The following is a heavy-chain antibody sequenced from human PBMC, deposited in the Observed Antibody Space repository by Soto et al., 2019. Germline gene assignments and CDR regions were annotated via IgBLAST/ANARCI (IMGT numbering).Heavy chain of an antibody. D-gene: IGHD2-21*02. Sequence: PGGSLRLSCAASGFTLSSCDMHWVRQAPGKGLEWVAVISLDGNRKNYADSVKGRFTISRDDSKNTLYLQMNSLRAEDTAVYYRSQKGSDDFASWGQGTLVTVSS. CDR1: GFTLSSCD. CDR3: SQKGSDDFAS. J-gene: IGHJ4*02. V-gene: IGHV3-30*03. CDR2: ISLDGNRK.